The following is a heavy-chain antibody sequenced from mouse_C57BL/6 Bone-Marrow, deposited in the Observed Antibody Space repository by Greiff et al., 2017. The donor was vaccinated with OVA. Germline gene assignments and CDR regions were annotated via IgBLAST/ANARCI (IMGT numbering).Heavy chain of an antibody. Sequence: VQLQQPGAELVKPGASVKLSCKASGYTFTSYWMHWVKQRPGQGLEWIGMIHPNSGSTNYNEKFKSKATLTVDKSSSTAYMQLSSLTSEDSAVYFCARSYYDGYYYFDYWGQGTTLTVSS. J-gene: IGHJ2*01. CDR3: ARSYYDGYYYFDY. D-gene: IGHD2-3*01. CDR2: IHPNSGST. V-gene: IGHV1-64*01. CDR1: GYTFTSYW.